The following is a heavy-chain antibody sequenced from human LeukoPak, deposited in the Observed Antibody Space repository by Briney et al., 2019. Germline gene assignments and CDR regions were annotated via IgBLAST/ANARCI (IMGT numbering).Heavy chain of an antibody. Sequence: GGSLRLSCAASGFILSGSGIHWVRQASGKGLEWVGRIRSNSNNYATSYAASVKGRFTVSRDDSKNTAYLTMNSLETEDTAIYYCTRLDEAADGFVRGAVTRAYDIWGQGTMVTVSS. D-gene: IGHD3-10*01. CDR1: GFILSGSG. CDR3: TRLDEAADGFVRGAVTRAYDI. V-gene: IGHV3-73*01. CDR2: IRSNSNNYAT. J-gene: IGHJ3*02.